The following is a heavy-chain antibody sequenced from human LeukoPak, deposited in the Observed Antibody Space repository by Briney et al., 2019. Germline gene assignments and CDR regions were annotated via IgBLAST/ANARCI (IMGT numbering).Heavy chain of an antibody. CDR1: GFTFSSYA. V-gene: IGHV3-30-3*01. D-gene: IGHD3-10*01. CDR2: ISYDGSNK. Sequence: GGSLRLSCAASGFTFSSYAMHWVRQAPGKGLEWVAVISYDGSNKYYADSVKGRFTISRDNSKNTLYLQMNSLRAEDTAVYYCARDPYYYGSGSSPLNYWGQGTLVTVSS. J-gene: IGHJ4*02. CDR3: ARDPYYYGSGSSPLNY.